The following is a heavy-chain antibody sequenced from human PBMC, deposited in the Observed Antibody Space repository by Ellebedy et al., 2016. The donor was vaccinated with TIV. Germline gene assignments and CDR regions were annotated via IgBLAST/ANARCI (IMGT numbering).Heavy chain of an antibody. CDR1: GYTFTGYY. Sequence: ASVKVSCXASGYTFTGYYMHWVRQAPGQGLEWMGIINPSGGSTSYAQKFQGRVTMTRDTSISTAYMELSRLRSDDTAVYYCARVRGSGTLNWFDPWGQGTLVTVSS. CDR2: INPSGGST. J-gene: IGHJ5*02. CDR3: ARVRGSGTLNWFDP. D-gene: IGHD3-10*01. V-gene: IGHV1-46*01.